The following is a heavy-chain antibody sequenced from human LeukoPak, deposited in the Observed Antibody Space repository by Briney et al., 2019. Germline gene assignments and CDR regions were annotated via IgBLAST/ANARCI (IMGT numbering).Heavy chain of an antibody. J-gene: IGHJ6*02. D-gene: IGHD3-16*01. CDR2: INPSGGST. CDR1: GYTFTSYY. CDR3: ANWGIYYYYAMDV. Sequence: SVKVSCKASGYTFTSYYMHWVRQAPGQGLEWMGIINPSGGSTSYAQKFQGRVTMTRNTSISTAYMELSSLRSEDTAVYYCANWGIYYYYAMDVWGQGTTVTVSS. V-gene: IGHV1-46*01.